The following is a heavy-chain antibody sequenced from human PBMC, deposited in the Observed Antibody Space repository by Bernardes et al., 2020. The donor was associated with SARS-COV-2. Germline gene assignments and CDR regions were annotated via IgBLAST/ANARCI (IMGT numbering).Heavy chain of an antibody. CDR2: IDHRGSS. Sequence: SETLSLTCAVYGGSFRDHYWNWIRQPPGKGLEWIGEIDHRGSSHYSPSLKSRVTISVDTSKNQVSLTLSSVTAADTAVYYCARGGRGWYVDYWGQGTHVSVSS. J-gene: IGHJ4*01. CDR3: ARGGRGWYVDY. D-gene: IGHD6-19*01. V-gene: IGHV4-34*01. CDR1: GGSFRDHY.